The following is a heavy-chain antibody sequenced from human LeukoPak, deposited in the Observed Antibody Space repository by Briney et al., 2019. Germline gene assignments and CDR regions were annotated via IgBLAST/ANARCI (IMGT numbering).Heavy chain of an antibody. CDR1: GFTFSSYA. D-gene: IGHD3-22*01. Sequence: GGSLRLSCAASGFTFSSYAISWVRQAPGQGLEWVGGVIPIFGTANYAQKFQGRVTITADESTSTAYMELSSLRSEDTAVYYCARGRYYYDSSGYYPFDYWGQGTLVTVSS. CDR2: VIPIFGTA. V-gene: IGHV1-69*01. J-gene: IGHJ4*02. CDR3: ARGRYYYDSSGYYPFDY.